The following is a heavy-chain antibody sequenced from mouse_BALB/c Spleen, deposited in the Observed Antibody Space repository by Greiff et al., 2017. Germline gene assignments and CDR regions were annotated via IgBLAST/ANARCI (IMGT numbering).Heavy chain of an antibody. CDR2: IDPETGGT. Sequence: VQLQQSGAGLVRPGASVTLSCKASGYTFTDYEMHWVKQTPVHGLEWIGAIDPETGGTAYNQKFKGKATLTADKSSSTAYMELRSLTSEDSAVYYCTGATGAYWGQGTLVTVSA. CDR1: GYTFTDYE. D-gene: IGHD3-1*01. V-gene: IGHV1-15*01. J-gene: IGHJ3*01. CDR3: TGATGAY.